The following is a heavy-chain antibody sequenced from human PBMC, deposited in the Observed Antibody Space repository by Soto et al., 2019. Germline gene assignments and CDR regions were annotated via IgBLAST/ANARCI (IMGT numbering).Heavy chain of an antibody. Sequence: PSETLSLICAVYGGSFGGYYWSWIRQPPGKGLEWIGEINHSGSSNYSPSLKSRVTISVDTSKNQFCLKLSSVNAADTAVYYCARGRILTGYSNYYYGMDVWGQGNTVT. CDR3: ARGRILTGYSNYYYGMDV. J-gene: IGHJ6*02. V-gene: IGHV4-34*01. D-gene: IGHD3-9*01. CDR1: GGSFGGYY. CDR2: INHSGSS.